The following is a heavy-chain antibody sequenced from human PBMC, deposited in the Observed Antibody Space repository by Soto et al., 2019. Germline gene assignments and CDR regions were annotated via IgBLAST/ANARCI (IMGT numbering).Heavy chain of an antibody. V-gene: IGHV3-23*01. CDR2: ISGSGGST. J-gene: IGHJ4*02. D-gene: IGHD3-10*01. CDR1: GFTFSSYA. CDR3: AKYGLAYYGSGTFDY. Sequence: GGSLRLSCAASGFTFSSYAMSWVRQAPGKGLEWVSAISGSGGSTYYADSVKGRFTISRDNSKNTLYLQMNSLRAEDTAVYYCAKYGLAYYGSGTFDYWGQGTLVTVSS.